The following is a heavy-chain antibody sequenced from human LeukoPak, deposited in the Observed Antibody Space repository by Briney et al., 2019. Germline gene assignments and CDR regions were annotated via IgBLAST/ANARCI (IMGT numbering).Heavy chain of an antibody. D-gene: IGHD2-21*02. V-gene: IGHV4-59*01. CDR3: ARDPGDYYFDY. CDR2: IYYSGST. Sequence: SETPSLTCTVSGGSISSYYWSWIRQPPGKGLEWIGYIYYSGSTNYNPSLKSRVTISVDTSKNQFSLKPSSVTAADTAVYYCARDPGDYYFDYWGQGTLVTVSS. J-gene: IGHJ4*02. CDR1: GGSISSYY.